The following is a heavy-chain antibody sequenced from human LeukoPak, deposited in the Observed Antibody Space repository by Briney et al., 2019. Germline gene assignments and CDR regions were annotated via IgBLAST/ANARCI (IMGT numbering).Heavy chain of an antibody. CDR2: IIPILGIA. CDR3: ARAEAGHYYDSSGYYGHY. D-gene: IGHD3-22*01. J-gene: IGHJ4*02. CDR1: GGTFSSYA. Sequence: ASVKVSCKASGGTFSSYAISWVRQAPGQELEWMGRIIPILGIANYAQKFQGRVTITADKSTSTAYMELSSLRSEDTAVYYCARAEAGHYYDSSGYYGHYWGQGTLVTVSS. V-gene: IGHV1-69*04.